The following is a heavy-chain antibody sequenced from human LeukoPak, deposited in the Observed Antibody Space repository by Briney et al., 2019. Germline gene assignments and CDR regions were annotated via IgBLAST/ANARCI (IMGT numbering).Heavy chain of an antibody. CDR1: GFTFSGYW. Sequence: GGSLRLSCAASGFTFSGYWMHWVRQAPGKGLVWVSRINTDGSSTSYADSVKGRFTISRDNAKNTLYLQMSSLRAEDTAVYYCARGGNPYDSSGYYPDYFDYWGQGTLVTVSS. D-gene: IGHD3-22*01. CDR3: ARGGNPYDSSGYYPDYFDY. J-gene: IGHJ4*02. CDR2: INTDGSST. V-gene: IGHV3-74*01.